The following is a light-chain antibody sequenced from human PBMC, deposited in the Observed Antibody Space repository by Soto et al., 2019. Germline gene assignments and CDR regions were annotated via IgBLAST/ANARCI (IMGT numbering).Light chain of an antibody. V-gene: IGKV2-28*01. Sequence: DIVMTQSPLSLPVTPGEPASISCRSSQSLLDSNGYNFLDWYLQQPGQSPQLLIYLGSNRAPGVPDRFSGSGSGTDFTLRISRVEAEDVGIYYCMQALQSPPSTFGPGTKVEIK. CDR2: LGS. J-gene: IGKJ1*01. CDR1: QSLLDSNGYNF. CDR3: MQALQSPPST.